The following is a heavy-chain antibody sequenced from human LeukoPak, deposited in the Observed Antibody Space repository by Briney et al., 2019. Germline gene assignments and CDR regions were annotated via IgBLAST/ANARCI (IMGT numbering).Heavy chain of an antibody. CDR3: ARGNYDFWSNYYVAAHYLDN. CDR2: ISYSGSH. J-gene: IGHJ4*02. V-gene: IGHV4-31*03. Sequence: SQPLSLTCTVSGGSFSSGRHLWHWVRQHPVKGLEWIGYISYSGSHSYPPSLKSRITISLDTSKNQFSLSLNSVTAADTAVYYCARGNYDFWSNYYVAAHYLDNWGQGILVTVSS. CDR1: GGSFSSGRHL. D-gene: IGHD3-3*01.